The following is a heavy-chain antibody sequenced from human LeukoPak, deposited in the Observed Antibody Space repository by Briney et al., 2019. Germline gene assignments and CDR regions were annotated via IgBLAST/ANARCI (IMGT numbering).Heavy chain of an antibody. J-gene: IGHJ4*02. Sequence: SETLSLTCTVSGGSISSSSYYWGWIRQPPGKGLEWIGSIYYSGSTYYNPSLKSRVTISVDTSKNQFSLKLSSVTAADTAVYYCARHVSSSWYDYWGQGTLVTVSS. CDR3: ARHVSSSWYDY. D-gene: IGHD6-13*01. CDR1: GGSISSSSYY. V-gene: IGHV4-39*01. CDR2: IYYSGST.